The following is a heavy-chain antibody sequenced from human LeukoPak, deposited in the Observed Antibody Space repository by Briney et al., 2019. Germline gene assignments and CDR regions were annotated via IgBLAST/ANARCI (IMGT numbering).Heavy chain of an antibody. V-gene: IGHV3-23*01. Sequence: GGSLRLSCAASGFTFSTSAMTWVRQAPGKGLEWVSSIRSSDGRIYYTDSVKGRFTISRDNSKNTLYLQMNSLRAEDTAVYYCARNFYDSSGYYRIDSWGQGTLVTVSS. CDR3: ARNFYDSSGYYRIDS. CDR2: IRSSDGRI. D-gene: IGHD3-22*01. J-gene: IGHJ4*02. CDR1: GFTFSTSA.